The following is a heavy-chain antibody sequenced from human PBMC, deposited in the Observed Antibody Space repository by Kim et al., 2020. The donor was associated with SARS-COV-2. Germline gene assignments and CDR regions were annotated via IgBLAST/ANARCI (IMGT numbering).Heavy chain of an antibody. J-gene: IGHJ3*02. CDR3: ARGGGSYDNAFDI. V-gene: IGHV3-30-3*01. D-gene: IGHD1-26*01. CDR1: GFSFSSYA. Sequence: GGSLRLSCAASGFSFSSYAMHWVRQAPGKGLEWVAVISYDGSNNYYADSMKGRFTISRDNSKNTLYLQMNSLRAEDTAVYYCARGGGSYDNAFDIWGQGT. CDR2: ISYDGSNN.